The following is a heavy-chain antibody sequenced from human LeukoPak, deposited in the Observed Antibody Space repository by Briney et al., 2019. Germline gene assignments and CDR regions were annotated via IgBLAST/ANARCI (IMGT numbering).Heavy chain of an antibody. Sequence: PSQTLSLTCTVSGGSISSGTYNWNWIRQPAGKGLEWIGRIYTSGSTNYNPSLKSRVTISVDTSKNQFSLKLSSVTAADTAVYYCARGPSFYYYMEVWGRGTPVTISS. CDR1: GGSISSGTYN. CDR3: ARGPSFYYYMEV. CDR2: IYTSGST. J-gene: IGHJ6*03. V-gene: IGHV4-61*02.